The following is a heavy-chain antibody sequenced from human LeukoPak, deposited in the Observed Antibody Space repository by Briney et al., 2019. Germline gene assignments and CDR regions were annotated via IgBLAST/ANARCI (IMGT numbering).Heavy chain of an antibody. Sequence: SETLSLTCTVSGGSISSYYWSWIRQPAGKGLEWIGRIYTSGSTNYNPSLKRRVTMSVDTSKNQFSLKLSSVTAADTAVYYCARDTVLWFGELIAWFDPWGQGTLVTVSS. CDR3: ARDTVLWFGELIAWFDP. CDR1: GGSISSYY. CDR2: IYTSGST. J-gene: IGHJ5*02. D-gene: IGHD3-10*01. V-gene: IGHV4-4*07.